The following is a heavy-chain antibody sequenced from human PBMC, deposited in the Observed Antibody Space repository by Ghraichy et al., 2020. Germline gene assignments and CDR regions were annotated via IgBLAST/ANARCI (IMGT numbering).Heavy chain of an antibody. J-gene: IGHJ1*01. V-gene: IGHV5-51*01. CDR3: ARSHDTVVTLPSVPFFY. D-gene: IGHD4-23*01. Sequence: GESLNISCKVFGYRLTNYWIGWVRQKPGKGLEWMGFIYVGDSDARYSPSFQGQVTFSVDKSIATAYLQWNSLQASDTALYYCARSHDTVVTLPSVPFFYWGQGTLVTVAS. CDR2: IYVGDSDA. CDR1: GYRLTNYW.